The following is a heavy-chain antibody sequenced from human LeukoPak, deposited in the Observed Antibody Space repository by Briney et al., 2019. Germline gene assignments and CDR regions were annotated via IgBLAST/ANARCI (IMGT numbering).Heavy chain of an antibody. D-gene: IGHD2-2*01. V-gene: IGHV3-23*01. CDR3: GKTVPGHRGNYYYMDV. Sequence: PGGSLRLSCAASGFTFSSYAMSWVRQAPGQGLEWVSATCGSGGTTYYANSVKGRFTISRDNSKDTLYLQMNSLRAEDTAVYYCGKTVPGHRGNYYYMDVWGKGTTVTVSS. CDR2: TCGSGGTT. J-gene: IGHJ6*03. CDR1: GFTFSSYA.